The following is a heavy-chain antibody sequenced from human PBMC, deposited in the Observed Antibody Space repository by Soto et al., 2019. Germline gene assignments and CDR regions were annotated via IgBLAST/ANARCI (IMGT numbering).Heavy chain of an antibody. Sequence: TSETLSLTCAVYGVSFSGYYWSWIRQPPGKGLEWIGEINHSGSTNYNPSLKSRVTISVDTSKNQFSLKLSSVTAADTAVYYCARGIGMATVNYFDYWGQGTLVTVSS. V-gene: IGHV4-34*01. D-gene: IGHD4-4*01. CDR3: ARGIGMATVNYFDY. CDR1: GVSFSGYY. CDR2: INHSGST. J-gene: IGHJ4*02.